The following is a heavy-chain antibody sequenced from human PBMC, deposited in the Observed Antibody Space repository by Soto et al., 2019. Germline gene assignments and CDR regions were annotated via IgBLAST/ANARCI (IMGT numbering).Heavy chain of an antibody. CDR3: ATDGPTFSSGLDY. Sequence: ASVKVSCKASGYTFTSYTISWVRQAPGQGLEWMGWISAYNGNTNYAQNFQGRVTMTTDTSTSTAYMELRSLRSEDTAVYYCATDGPTFSSGLDYWGQGTLVTVSS. D-gene: IGHD6-19*01. CDR1: GYTFTSYT. CDR2: ISAYNGNT. V-gene: IGHV1-18*01. J-gene: IGHJ4*02.